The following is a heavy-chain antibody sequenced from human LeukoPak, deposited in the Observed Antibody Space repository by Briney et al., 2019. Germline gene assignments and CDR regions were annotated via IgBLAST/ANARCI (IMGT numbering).Heavy chain of an antibody. CDR3: ARGFSGVAAAGTVFDWFDP. CDR1: GYTFGAYY. V-gene: IGHV1-2*02. D-gene: IGHD6-13*01. J-gene: IGHJ5*02. Sequence: ASVKVSCKASGYTFGAYYMYWVRQAPGQGLEWMGWIRPNSGGTNYTQKFQGRVTMTRDTSINTAYMELSRLTSDDTAVYYCARGFSGVAAAGTVFDWFDPWGQGTLVTVSS. CDR2: IRPNSGGT.